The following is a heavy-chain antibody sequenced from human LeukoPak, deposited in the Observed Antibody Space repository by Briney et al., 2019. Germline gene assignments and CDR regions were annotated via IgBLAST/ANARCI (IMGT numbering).Heavy chain of an antibody. CDR2: IKQDGSAE. Sequence: GGSLRLSCAVSGFTISNYWMSRVRQAPGKGLEWVATIKQDGSAEFYVDSVKGRFTISRDSAKNSLYLQMNSLRDDDTAVYYCARDLFDYWGQGTLVTVSS. V-gene: IGHV3-7*01. CDR3: ARDLFDY. CDR1: GFTISNYW. J-gene: IGHJ4*02.